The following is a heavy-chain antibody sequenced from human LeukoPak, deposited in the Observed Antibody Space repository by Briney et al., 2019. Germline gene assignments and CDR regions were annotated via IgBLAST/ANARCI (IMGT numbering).Heavy chain of an antibody. J-gene: IGHJ4*02. CDR1: GFTFSSYG. D-gene: IGHD2-8*01. CDR2: IRYDGSNK. V-gene: IGHV3-30*02. CDR3: AKVLMVYAIRGRVCDY. Sequence: GGSLRLSCAASGFTFSSYGMHWVRQAPGKGLEWVAFIRYDGSNKYYADSVKGRFTISRDNSKNTLYLQMDSLRAEDTAVYYCAKVLMVYAIRGRVCDYWGQGTLVTVSS.